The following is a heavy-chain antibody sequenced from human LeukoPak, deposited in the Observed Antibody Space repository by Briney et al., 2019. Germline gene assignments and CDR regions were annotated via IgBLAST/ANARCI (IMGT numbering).Heavy chain of an antibody. Sequence: GASVKISCKASGYTFTSYGLSWVRQAPGQGLEWMGWISAYNGNTNSAQKLQGRVTMTTDTSTSTAYMELRSLRSDDTAVYYCARGEESMGGRPYYYYYYCMDVWGKGTTVTVSS. J-gene: IGHJ6*03. D-gene: IGHD3-16*01. V-gene: IGHV1-18*01. CDR3: ARGEESMGGRPYYYYYYCMDV. CDR1: GYTFTSYG. CDR2: ISAYNGNT.